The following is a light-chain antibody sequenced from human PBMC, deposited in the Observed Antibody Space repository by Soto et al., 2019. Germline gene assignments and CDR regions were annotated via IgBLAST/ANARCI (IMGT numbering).Light chain of an antibody. CDR3: QHRYTWPLT. J-gene: IGKJ4*01. CDR2: DTS. Sequence: EIVLTQSPATLSLSPGERATLSCRASQSVSSFLAWYQQKPGQAPRLLIYDTSNRATGIPARFSGSGSGTDCTLIISSLEPEDFAVYYCQHRYTWPLTFGGGTKVEI. CDR1: QSVSSF. V-gene: IGKV3-11*01.